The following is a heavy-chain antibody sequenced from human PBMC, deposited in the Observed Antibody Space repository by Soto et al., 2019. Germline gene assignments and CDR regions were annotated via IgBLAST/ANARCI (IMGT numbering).Heavy chain of an antibody. CDR2: IKQDGSEK. CDR3: VRDWSTFWGMDV. Sequence: SLRLSCAASGFTFSTYWMNWVRQAPGKGLEWVANIKQDGSEKYYVDSVKGRFAISRDNAKDSLFLQMNNLRAEDAAVYYCVRDWSTFWGMDVWGQGTTVTVS. CDR1: GFTFSTYW. V-gene: IGHV3-7*01. J-gene: IGHJ6*02.